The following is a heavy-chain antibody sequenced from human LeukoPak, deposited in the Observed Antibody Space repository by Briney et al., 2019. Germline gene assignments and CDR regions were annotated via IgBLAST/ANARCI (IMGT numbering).Heavy chain of an antibody. V-gene: IGHV4-39*07. Sequence: SETLSLTCTVSGGSISSSRDYWAWLRQPPGKGLEWIANIYYSGSTYYNPSLKSRVTISVDTSKNQFSLKLSSVTAADTAVYYCARLGYDILTGWYYMDVWGKGTTVTISS. D-gene: IGHD3-9*01. CDR2: IYYSGST. J-gene: IGHJ6*03. CDR1: GGSISSSRDY. CDR3: ARLGYDILTGWYYMDV.